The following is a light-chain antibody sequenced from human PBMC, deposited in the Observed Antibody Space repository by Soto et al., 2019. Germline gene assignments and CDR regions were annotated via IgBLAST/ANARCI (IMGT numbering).Light chain of an antibody. J-gene: IGKJ1*01. Sequence: EIVMTQSPATLSVSPGERATLSCRASQSVSSNLAWYQQKPGQAPRLLIYGASTRATGIPARFSGSGSVTEFTLTISSLQSEDFAVYYCQQYNNWPFPSWTFGQGTKLEIK. CDR1: QSVSSN. CDR3: QQYNNWPFPSWT. V-gene: IGKV3-15*01. CDR2: GAS.